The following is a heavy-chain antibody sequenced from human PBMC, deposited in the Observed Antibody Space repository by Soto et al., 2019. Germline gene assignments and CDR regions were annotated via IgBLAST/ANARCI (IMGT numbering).Heavy chain of an antibody. CDR3: ARQIYDSDTGPNFQYYFDS. CDR2: IDPSDSQT. V-gene: IGHV5-10-1*01. J-gene: IGHJ4*02. Sequence: GESLKISCKGSGYSFAGCWITWVRQKPGKGLEWMGRIDPSDSQTYYSPSFRGHVTISATKSITTVFLQWSSLRASDTAMYYCARQIYDSDTGPNFQYYFDSWGQGTPVTVSS. CDR1: GYSFAGCW. D-gene: IGHD3-22*01.